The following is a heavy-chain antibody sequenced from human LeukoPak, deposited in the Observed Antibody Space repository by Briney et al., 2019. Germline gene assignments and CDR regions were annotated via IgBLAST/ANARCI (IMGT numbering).Heavy chain of an antibody. Sequence: ASVTVSCKASGYTFTGYYMHWVRQAPGQGLEWMGWINPNSGGTNYAQKFQGRVTMNRDTSISTAYMELSRLRSDDTAVYYCARDLSNSASDYWGQGTLVTVSS. V-gene: IGHV1-2*02. CDR2: INPNSGGT. CDR3: ARDLSNSASDY. CDR1: GYTFTGYY. D-gene: IGHD1-7*01. J-gene: IGHJ4*02.